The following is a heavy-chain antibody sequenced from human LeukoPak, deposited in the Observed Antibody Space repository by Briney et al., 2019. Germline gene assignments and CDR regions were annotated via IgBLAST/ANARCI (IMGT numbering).Heavy chain of an antibody. CDR1: GYTFTSYY. D-gene: IGHD3-3*02. CDR3: ARTAFQFGDYFYYMNV. Sequence: ASVKVSCKASGYTFTSYYMHWVRQAPGQGLEWMGWINPNNGDTNYAQKFQGRVTVTRDTSISTAYMELSGLTSDDTAVYYCARTAFQFGDYFYYMNVWGTGTTVTVSS. J-gene: IGHJ6*03. CDR2: INPNNGDT. V-gene: IGHV1-2*02.